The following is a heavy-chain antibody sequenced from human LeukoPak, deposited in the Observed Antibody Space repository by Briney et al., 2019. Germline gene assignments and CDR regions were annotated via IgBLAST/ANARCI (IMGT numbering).Heavy chain of an antibody. CDR1: GYTFTGYY. Sequence: ASVRVSCKASGYTFTGYYMHWVRQAPGQGLEWMGWINPNNGGTNYAQKFQGRVTMTRDTSISTAYMDLSRLKSDDTAVYYCAREGYGGGQDFDVWGQGTMVTVSS. V-gene: IGHV1-2*02. CDR3: AREGYGGGQDFDV. D-gene: IGHD1-26*01. CDR2: INPNNGGT. J-gene: IGHJ3*01.